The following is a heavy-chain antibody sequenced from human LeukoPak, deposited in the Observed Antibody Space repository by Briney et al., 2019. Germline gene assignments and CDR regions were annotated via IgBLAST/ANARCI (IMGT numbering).Heavy chain of an antibody. CDR2: IYYSGST. CDR1: GGSISSYY. Sequence: SETLSLTCTVSGGSISSYYWSWIRQPPGKGLEWIGYIYYSGSTNHNPSLKSRVTISVDTSKNQFSLKLSSVTAADTAVYYCARQLFDSSGYFPLDYWGQGTLVTVSS. D-gene: IGHD3-22*01. CDR3: ARQLFDSSGYFPLDY. J-gene: IGHJ4*02. V-gene: IGHV4-59*08.